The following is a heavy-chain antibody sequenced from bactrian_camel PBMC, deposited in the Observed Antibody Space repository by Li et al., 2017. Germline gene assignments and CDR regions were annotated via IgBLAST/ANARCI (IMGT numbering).Heavy chain of an antibody. CDR1: GFTFSNYD. V-gene: IGHV3S40*01. D-gene: IGHD3*01. CDR2: ISSGGGTT. CDR3: AAGGYDCYAGSWCCRGKY. Sequence: DVQLVESGGGLVQPGGSLRLSCAASGFTFSNYDMSWVRQAPGKGLEWVSGISSGGGTTDYTDSAKGRFTISQANGKNENTVYLEMNSLKPEDTATYYCAAGGYDCYAGSWCCRGKYWGQGTQVTVSS. J-gene: IGHJ4*01.